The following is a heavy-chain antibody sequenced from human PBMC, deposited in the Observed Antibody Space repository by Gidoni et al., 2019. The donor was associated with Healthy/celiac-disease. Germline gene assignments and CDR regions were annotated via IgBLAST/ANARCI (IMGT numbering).Heavy chain of an antibody. CDR3: ARYYYDSSCYYGYYYYYMDV. Sequence: QVQLVQCGAEVKKPVASVKDYGKDYGYTFTSCDINWVRQATGQGLEWMGWMNPNSGNTGYAHKFQGRVTMTRNTPISTAYMELSSLRSEDTAVYYCARYYYDSSCYYGYYYYYMDVWGKGTTVTVSS. CDR2: MNPNSGNT. V-gene: IGHV1-8*01. D-gene: IGHD3-22*01. J-gene: IGHJ6*03. CDR1: GYTFTSCD.